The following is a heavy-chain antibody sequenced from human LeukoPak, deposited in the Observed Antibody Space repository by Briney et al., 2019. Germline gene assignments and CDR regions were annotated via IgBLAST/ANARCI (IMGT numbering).Heavy chain of an antibody. V-gene: IGHV4-34*01. D-gene: IGHD3-10*01. Sequence: KASETLSLTCAVYGGSFSGYYWSWIRQPPGKGLEWIGEINHSGSTNYNPSLKSRVTISVDTSKNQFSLKLSSVTAADTAVYYCARGCSYYYGSGSYFRWFDPWGQGTLVTVSS. CDR3: ARGCSYYYGSGSYFRWFDP. J-gene: IGHJ5*02. CDR1: GGSFSGYY. CDR2: INHSGST.